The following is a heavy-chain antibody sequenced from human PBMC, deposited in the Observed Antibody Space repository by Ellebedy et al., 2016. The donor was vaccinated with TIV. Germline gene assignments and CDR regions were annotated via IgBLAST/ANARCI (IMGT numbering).Heavy chain of an antibody. CDR3: ARDANDAFDY. J-gene: IGHJ4*02. CDR2: IYPDGVTT. D-gene: IGHD1-1*01. Sequence: ASVKVSXXASGFTFTNYYMHWVRQAPGQGLEWMGIIYPDGVTTTYAQKFQGRVSITRDTSTGTFYIELSSLRSEDTALYYCARDANDAFDYWGQGTLVTVSP. CDR1: GFTFTNYY. V-gene: IGHV1-46*01.